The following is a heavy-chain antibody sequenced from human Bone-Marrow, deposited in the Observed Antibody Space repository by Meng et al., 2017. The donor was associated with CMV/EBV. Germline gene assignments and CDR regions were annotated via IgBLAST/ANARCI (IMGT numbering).Heavy chain of an antibody. CDR1: GGSISSYY. D-gene: IGHD2-2*01. V-gene: IGHV4-4*07. CDR3: ARLQVVPAAIVWYFDL. CDR2: IYTSGST. J-gene: IGHJ2*01. Sequence: ESLKISCTVSGGSISSYYWSWIRQPAGKGLEWIGRIYTSGSTNYNPSLKSRVTISVDTSKNQFSLKLSSVTAADTAVYYCARLQVVPAAIVWYFDLWGRGTLVTVSS.